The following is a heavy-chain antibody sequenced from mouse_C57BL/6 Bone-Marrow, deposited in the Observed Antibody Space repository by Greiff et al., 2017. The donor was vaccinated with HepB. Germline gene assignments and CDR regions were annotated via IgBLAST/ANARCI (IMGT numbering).Heavy chain of an antibody. Sequence: QVQLQQPGAELVKPGASVKLSCKASGYTFTSYWMQWVKQRPGQGLEWIGEIDPSDSYTNYNQKFKGKATLTVDTYSSTAYMQLSSLTSEDSAVYYCARDGYYEDYYAMDYWGQGTSVTVSS. CDR3: ARDGYYEDYYAMDY. D-gene: IGHD2-3*01. CDR2: IDPSDSYT. J-gene: IGHJ4*01. V-gene: IGHV1-50*01. CDR1: GYTFTSYW.